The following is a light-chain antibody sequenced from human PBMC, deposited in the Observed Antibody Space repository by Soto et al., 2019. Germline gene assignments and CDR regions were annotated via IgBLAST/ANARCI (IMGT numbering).Light chain of an antibody. V-gene: IGKV3-20*01. CDR2: GAS. CDR1: QSVSNY. J-gene: IGKJ3*01. Sequence: EIVLTQSPGTLSLSPGERATLSCRASQSVSNYLAWYRQRPGQAPRLLIHGASIRASGVPDRFSGSWSGTDFTLTISRLEPEDFAVYYCQHYSTSAFTFGPGTKVDIK. CDR3: QHYSTSAFT.